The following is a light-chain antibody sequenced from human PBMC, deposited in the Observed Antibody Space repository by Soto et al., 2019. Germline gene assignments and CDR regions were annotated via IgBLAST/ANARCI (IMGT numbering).Light chain of an antibody. CDR1: QSINNL. J-gene: IGKJ1*01. Sequence: DIQMTQSPSTLSASVGDRVAITCRASQSINNLLVWYQQKPGKAPKLLIYKASRLESGVPSRFSVSGSGTEFTLTISSLQPDDFATYYCQQYYSYPWTFGQGTKVEIK. CDR3: QQYYSYPWT. CDR2: KAS. V-gene: IGKV1-5*03.